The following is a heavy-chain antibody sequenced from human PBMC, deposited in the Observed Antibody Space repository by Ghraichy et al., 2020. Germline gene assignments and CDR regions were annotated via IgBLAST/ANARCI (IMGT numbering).Heavy chain of an antibody. J-gene: IGHJ6*02. V-gene: IGHV3-7*01. CDR1: GFTFSSYW. Sequence: LSLTCAASGFTFSSYWMSWVRQAPGKGLEWVANIKQDGSEKYYVDSVKGRFTISRDNAKNSLYLQMNSLRAEDTAVYYCARTIQVGYSYGYTIYYGMDVWGQGTTVTVSS. D-gene: IGHD5-18*01. CDR3: ARTIQVGYSYGYTIYYGMDV. CDR2: IKQDGSEK.